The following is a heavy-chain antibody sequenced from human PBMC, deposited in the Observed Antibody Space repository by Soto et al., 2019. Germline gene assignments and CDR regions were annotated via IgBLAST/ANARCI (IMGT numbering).Heavy chain of an antibody. V-gene: IGHV1-69*08. J-gene: IGHJ4*02. CDR2: IIPLHGVT. Sequence: QVQLVQSGAEVKKPGSSVKVSCKASGGTFSPYTINWVRQAPGQGLEWMGRIIPLHGVTNYAQKFQARVTITADKSTRTAYMELSGLRFEDTAMYYCTRDWEITVSTWSFGGFWGRGSLVTVSS. CDR1: GGTFSPYT. CDR3: TRDWEITVSTWSFGGF. D-gene: IGHD3-10*01.